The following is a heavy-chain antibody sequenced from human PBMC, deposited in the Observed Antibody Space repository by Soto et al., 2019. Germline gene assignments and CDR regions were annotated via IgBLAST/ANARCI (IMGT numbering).Heavy chain of an antibody. D-gene: IGHD3-10*01. CDR2: IYYSGST. CDR3: ARQFGESYYYYGMDV. CDR1: GDSISSYY. J-gene: IGHJ6*02. V-gene: IGHV4-59*08. Sequence: SETLSLTCTVSGDSISSYYWSWIRQPPGKGLEWIGYIYYSGSTNYNPSLKSRVTISVDTSKNQFSLKLSSVTAADTAVYYCARQFGESYYYYGMDVWGHGTTVTVS.